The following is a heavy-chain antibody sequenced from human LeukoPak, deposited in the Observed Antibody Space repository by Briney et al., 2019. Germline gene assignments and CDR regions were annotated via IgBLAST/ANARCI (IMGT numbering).Heavy chain of an antibody. V-gene: IGHV4-31*03. CDR1: GGSISSGGYY. CDR2: ISNSGST. J-gene: IGHJ6*03. Sequence: PSQTLSLTCTVSGGSISSGGYYWSWIRQRPGKGLEWIGYISNSGSTHYNPSLESRVTISVDTSKNQFSLKLSSVTAADTAVYYCARVPQAAATGFYYYFYMDVWGKGTTVTVSS. CDR3: ARVPQAAATGFYYYFYMDV. D-gene: IGHD1-26*01.